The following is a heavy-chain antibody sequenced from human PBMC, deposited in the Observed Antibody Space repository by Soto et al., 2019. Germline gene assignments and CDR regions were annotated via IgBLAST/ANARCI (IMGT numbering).Heavy chain of an antibody. J-gene: IGHJ6*02. V-gene: IGHV1-69*13. CDR2: IIPIFGTA. Sequence: LVKVSCKASGGTFSSYAISWVRQAPGQGLEWMGGIIPIFGTANYAQKFQGRVTITADESTSTAYMELSSLRSEDTAVYYCARGKPGGSPSHYGMDVWGQGTTVTVSS. CDR1: GGTFSSYA. D-gene: IGHD2-15*01. CDR3: ARGKPGGSPSHYGMDV.